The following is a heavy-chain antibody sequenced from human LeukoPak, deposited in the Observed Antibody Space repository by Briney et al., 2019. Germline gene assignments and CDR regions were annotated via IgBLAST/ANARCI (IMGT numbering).Heavy chain of an antibody. CDR2: INPSGGST. CDR1: GYTFTSYY. D-gene: IGHD3-22*01. V-gene: IGHV1-46*01. CDR3: ARGGRITMIVVVPTSFDY. J-gene: IGHJ4*02. Sequence: ASVKVSCKASGYTFTSYYMHWVRQAPGQGLEWMGIINPSGGSTNYAQKSQGRVTMTKDTSTSTVYRELSSLRSEDTAVYYCARGGRITMIVVVPTSFDYWGQGTLVTVSS.